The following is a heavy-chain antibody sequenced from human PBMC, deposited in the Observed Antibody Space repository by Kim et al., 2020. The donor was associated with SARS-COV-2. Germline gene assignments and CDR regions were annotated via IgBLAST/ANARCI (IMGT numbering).Heavy chain of an antibody. CDR1: GYTFTTSG. D-gene: IGHD1-1*01. V-gene: IGHV1-18*01. Sequence: ASVKVSCKASGYTFTTSGISWVRQAPGQEPEWMGWISGYNGVTIYAQRLQDRVTITSDTSTSTAYMDLRNLRSDDTAVYYFARGGGHNWPYYIDYWGQGT. J-gene: IGHJ4*02. CDR2: ISGYNGVT. CDR3: ARGGGHNWPYYIDY.